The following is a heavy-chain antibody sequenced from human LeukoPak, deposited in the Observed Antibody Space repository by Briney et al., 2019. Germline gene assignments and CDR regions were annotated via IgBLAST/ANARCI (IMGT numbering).Heavy chain of an antibody. CDR3: GRQVDTRMALPDY. Sequence: ASVKVSCKASGYTFANKGISWVRQAPGLGLEWMGWISGYNGKTNYAQKFQGRVTMTTDTYTRIAFMELRSLRSDDTAVYYCGRQVDTRMALPDYWGQGTLVTVSS. J-gene: IGHJ4*02. D-gene: IGHD5-18*01. CDR1: GYTFANKG. CDR2: ISGYNGKT. V-gene: IGHV1-18*01.